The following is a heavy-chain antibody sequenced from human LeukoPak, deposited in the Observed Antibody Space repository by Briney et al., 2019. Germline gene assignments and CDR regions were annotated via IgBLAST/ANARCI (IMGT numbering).Heavy chain of an antibody. CDR3: ARGERWLQLNYFDY. D-gene: IGHD5-24*01. CDR2: IYYSRST. CDR1: GGSISRYY. J-gene: IGHJ4*02. V-gene: IGHV4-59*01. Sequence: SEALSLTCNVSGGSISRYYWGWIRQPTGGGLEWIGYIYYSRSTSYIASLKSRITISVDTSKNQFSLKLSPVTAADTAVYYCARGERWLQLNYFDYWGQGTLVTVSS.